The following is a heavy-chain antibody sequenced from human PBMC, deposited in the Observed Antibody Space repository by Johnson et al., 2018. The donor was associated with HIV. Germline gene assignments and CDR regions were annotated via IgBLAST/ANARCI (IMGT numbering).Heavy chain of an antibody. D-gene: IGHD6-13*01. CDR1: GFTFSSYA. Sequence: QEQLVESGGGLVQPGGSLRLSCAASGFTFSSYAMHWVRQAPGKGLEWVAVISYDGSNKYYDDSVKGRFTISRDNSKNTLYLQMNSLRAEDTAIYYCAKELSSSWTGDAFDIWGQGTMVTVSS. J-gene: IGHJ3*02. CDR3: AKELSSSWTGDAFDI. CDR2: ISYDGSNK. V-gene: IGHV3-30-3*01.